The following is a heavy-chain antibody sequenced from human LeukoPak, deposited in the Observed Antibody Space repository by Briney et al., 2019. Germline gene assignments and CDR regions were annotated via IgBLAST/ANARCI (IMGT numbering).Heavy chain of an antibody. CDR1: GGSISSSSYY. D-gene: IGHD4-17*01. V-gene: IGHV4-39*07. CDR2: IYYSGST. Sequence: PSETLSLTCTVSGGSISSSSYYWGWIRQPPGKGLEWIGSIYYSGSTYYNPSLKSRVTISVDTSKNQFSLKLSSVTAADTAVYYCAGRPYGDHEFDYWGQGTLVTVSS. CDR3: AGRPYGDHEFDY. J-gene: IGHJ4*02.